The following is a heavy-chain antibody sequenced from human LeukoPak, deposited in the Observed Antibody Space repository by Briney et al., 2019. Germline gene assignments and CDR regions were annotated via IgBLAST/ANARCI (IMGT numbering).Heavy chain of an antibody. V-gene: IGHV3-43D*04. CDR3: AKDGYCSSTSCYFAPSFEDYYYVDV. D-gene: IGHD2-2*01. J-gene: IGHJ6*03. CDR1: GFTFDDYA. Sequence: GGSLRLSCAASGFTFDDYAMHWVRQAPGKGLEWVSLISWDGGSTYYADSVKGRFTISRDNSKNSLYLQMNSLRAEDTALYYCAKDGYCSSTSCYFAPSFEDYYYVDVWGKGTTVTVSS. CDR2: ISWDGGST.